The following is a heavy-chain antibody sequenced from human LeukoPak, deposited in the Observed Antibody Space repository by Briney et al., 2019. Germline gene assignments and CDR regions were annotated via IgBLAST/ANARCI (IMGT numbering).Heavy chain of an antibody. CDR3: ARHGHSNYGYYYYGMDV. CDR1: GYSFTSYW. CDR2: IYPGDSDT. V-gene: IGHV5-51*01. J-gene: IGHJ6*02. D-gene: IGHD4-11*01. Sequence: GESLKTSCKGSGYSFTSYWIGWVRQMPGKGLEWMGIIYPGDSDTRYSPSFQGQVTISADKSISTAYLQWSSLKASDTAMYYCARHGHSNYGYYYYGMDVWGQGTTVTVSS.